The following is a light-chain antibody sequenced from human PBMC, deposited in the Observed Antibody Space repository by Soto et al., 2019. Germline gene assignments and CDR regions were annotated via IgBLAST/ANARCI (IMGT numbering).Light chain of an antibody. CDR2: EVN. V-gene: IGLV2-8*01. Sequence: QSVLAQPPSASGSPGQSVTISCTGTSSDVGGYNYVSWYQQHPGKAPKLMIYEVNKRPSGVPDRFSGSKSGYTASLTVYGLQAEDEADYYCSSYAGSNHFVFGTGTKVTVL. CDR1: SSDVGGYNY. J-gene: IGLJ1*01. CDR3: SSYAGSNHFV.